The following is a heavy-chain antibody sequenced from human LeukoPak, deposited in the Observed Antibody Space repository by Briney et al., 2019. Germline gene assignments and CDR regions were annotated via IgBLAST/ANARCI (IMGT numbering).Heavy chain of an antibody. CDR1: GFSLSTSGVG. Sequence: ESGPTLVKPTQTLTLTCTFSGFSLSTSGVGVGWIRQPPGKALEWLALIYWNDDKRYSPSLKSRLTITKDTSKNQVVLTMTNMDPVDTATYYCAHRVHCSSTCCYERQYAFDIWGQGAMVTVSS. D-gene: IGHD2-2*01. V-gene: IGHV2-5*01. J-gene: IGHJ3*02. CDR3: AHRVHCSSTCCYERQYAFDI. CDR2: IYWNDDK.